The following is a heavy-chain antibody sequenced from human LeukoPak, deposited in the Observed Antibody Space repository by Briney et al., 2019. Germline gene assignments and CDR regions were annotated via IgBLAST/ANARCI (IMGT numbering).Heavy chain of an antibody. D-gene: IGHD2-2*01. Sequence: SETLSLTCAVYGGSFSGYYWSWIRQPPGKGLEWIGEINHSGSTNYNPSLKSRVTISVDTSKNQFSLKLSSVTAADTAVYYCARQMDRIVVVPAAIRRIYYMDVWGKGTTVTISS. J-gene: IGHJ6*03. CDR3: ARQMDRIVVVPAAIRRIYYMDV. CDR2: INHSGST. V-gene: IGHV4-34*01. CDR1: GGSFSGYY.